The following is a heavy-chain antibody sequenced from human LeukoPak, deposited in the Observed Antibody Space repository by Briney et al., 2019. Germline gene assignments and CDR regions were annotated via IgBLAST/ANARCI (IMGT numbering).Heavy chain of an antibody. CDR1: GGTFNNSA. CDR2: IMPLFGTA. CDR3: ARDVHGDYGSGWFDP. J-gene: IGHJ5*02. Sequence: SVKVSCKTSGGTFNNSAISWVRQAPGQGLEWLGGIMPLFGTAGYAQKFQGSVTITKDDSTRTVYLELTSLTSDDTAVYYCARDVHGDYGSGWFDPWGQGTLVSVSS. D-gene: IGHD4-17*01. V-gene: IGHV1-69*05.